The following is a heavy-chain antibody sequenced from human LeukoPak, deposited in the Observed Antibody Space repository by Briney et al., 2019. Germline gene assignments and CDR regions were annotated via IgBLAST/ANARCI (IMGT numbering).Heavy chain of an antibody. V-gene: IGHV4-4*07. J-gene: IGHJ4*02. CDR2: IYSSGST. Sequence: SETLSLTCTVSGGSISSYYWSWIRQPAGKGLEWIGRIYSSGSTNYNPSLKSRVTMSGDTSKNQISLKLSSVTAADTAVYYCARGGISTSLDYWGQGTLVTVSS. CDR3: ARGGISTSLDY. CDR1: GGSISSYY. D-gene: IGHD2-2*01.